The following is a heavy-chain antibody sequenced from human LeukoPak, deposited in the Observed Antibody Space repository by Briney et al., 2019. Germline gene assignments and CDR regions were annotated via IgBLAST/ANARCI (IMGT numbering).Heavy chain of an antibody. V-gene: IGHV1-24*01. CDR1: GYTLTKLS. J-gene: IGHJ4*02. Sequence: GASVKVSCKVFGYTLTKLSMHWVRQAPGKGLEWMGGFDPEDDETIYAETFQGRLTMTEDTSTDTAYMELSSLRSEGTAVYYCATGAGGWPPAKMDYWGQGTLVTVSS. D-gene: IGHD4-23*01. CDR2: FDPEDDET. CDR3: ATGAGGWPPAKMDY.